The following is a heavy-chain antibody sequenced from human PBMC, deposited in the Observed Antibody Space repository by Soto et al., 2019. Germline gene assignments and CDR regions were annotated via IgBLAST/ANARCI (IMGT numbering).Heavy chain of an antibody. Sequence: ASVKVSCKASGYTFTSYGISWVRQAPGQGLEWMGWISAYNGNTNYAQKLQGRVTMTTDTSTSTAYMELRSLRSDDTAVYYCARGGKYCTNCVCSFYGMDVWGQGTTVTVS. J-gene: IGHJ6*02. V-gene: IGHV1-18*01. CDR2: ISAYNGNT. CDR1: GYTFTSYG. D-gene: IGHD2-8*01. CDR3: ARGGKYCTNCVCSFYGMDV.